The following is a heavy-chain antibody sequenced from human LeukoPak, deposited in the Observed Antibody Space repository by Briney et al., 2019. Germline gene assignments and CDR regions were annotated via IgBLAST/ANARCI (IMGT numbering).Heavy chain of an antibody. CDR2: IIPIFGTA. V-gene: IGHV1-69*05. CDR1: GGTFSSYA. CDR3: ARGRCSSTSCYGRSDY. J-gene: IGHJ4*02. Sequence: SVKVSCKASGGTFSSYAISWVRQAPGQGLEWMGGIIPIFGTANYAQKFQGRVTITTAESTSTAYMELSSLRSEDTAVYYCARGRCSSTSCYGRSDYWGQGTLVTVSS. D-gene: IGHD2-2*01.